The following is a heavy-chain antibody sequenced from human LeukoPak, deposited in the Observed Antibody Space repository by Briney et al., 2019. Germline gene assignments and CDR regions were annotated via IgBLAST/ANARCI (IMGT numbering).Heavy chain of an antibody. CDR2: IYYSGTA. D-gene: IGHD6-13*01. Sequence: SETLSLTCTVSGDSISSGGYYWSWIRQHPGKGLEWIGYIYYSGTAFYNPSLKSRVTISVDTSNNQFSLKLSSVSAADTAVYYCARKSEDSSSWSYDYWGQGTLVTVSS. CDR1: GDSISSGGYY. V-gene: IGHV4-31*03. CDR3: ARKSEDSSSWSYDY. J-gene: IGHJ4*02.